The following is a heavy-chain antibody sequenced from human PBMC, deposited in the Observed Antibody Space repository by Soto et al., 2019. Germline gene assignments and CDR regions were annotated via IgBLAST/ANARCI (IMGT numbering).Heavy chain of an antibody. Sequence: SVKVSCKASGGTFSSYTISWVRQAPGQGLEWMGRIIPILGIANYAQKFQGRVTITADKSTSTAYMELSSLRSEDTAVYYCARVHSLKGDPDPYFDYWGQGTLVTVSS. J-gene: IGHJ4*02. V-gene: IGHV1-69*02. CDR1: GGTFSSYT. CDR2: IIPILGIA. D-gene: IGHD3-16*01. CDR3: ARVHSLKGDPDPYFDY.